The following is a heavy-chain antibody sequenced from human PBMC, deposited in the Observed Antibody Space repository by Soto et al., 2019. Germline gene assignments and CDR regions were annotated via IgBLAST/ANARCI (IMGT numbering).Heavy chain of an antibody. Sequence: ESGGGLVQPGGSLRLSCAVSGFSLSTYAINWVRQAPGKGLEWVSGISGSGSATYFANSVRDRFTMSRDISQSTFFLQMNNLGAEDTAIYYCARLGLDFCSHYPYFFDFWGQGALVTVSS. CDR3: ARLGLDFCSHYPYFFDF. J-gene: IGHJ4*02. V-gene: IGHV3-23*01. CDR1: GFSLSTYA. D-gene: IGHD3-3*01. CDR2: ISGSGSAT.